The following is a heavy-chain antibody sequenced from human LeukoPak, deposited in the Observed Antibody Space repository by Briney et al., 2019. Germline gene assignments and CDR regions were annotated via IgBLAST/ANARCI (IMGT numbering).Heavy chain of an antibody. D-gene: IGHD1-26*01. CDR3: AGGRGVGATPYNWFDP. CDR1: GGSTSSYY. CDR2: IYYSGST. Sequence: SETLSLTCTVSGGSTSSYYWSWIRQPPGKGLEWIGYIYYSGSTNYNPSLKSRVTISVDTSKNQFSLKLSSVTAADTAVYYCAGGRGVGATPYNWFDPWGQGTLVTVSS. V-gene: IGHV4-59*01. J-gene: IGHJ5*02.